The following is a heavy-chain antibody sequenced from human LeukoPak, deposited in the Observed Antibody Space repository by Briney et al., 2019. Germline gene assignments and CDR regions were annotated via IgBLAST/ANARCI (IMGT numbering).Heavy chain of an antibody. CDR1: GGTFTSYD. J-gene: IGHJ4*02. CDR3: ARQYRGSGSCLDY. D-gene: IGHD3-10*01. Sequence: GASVKVSCKASGGTFTSYDINWVRQATGQGLEWMGWMDPNSGNTGYAQKFQGRVTITRNTSISTAYMELSSLRSEDTAVYYCARQYRGSGSCLDYWGQGTLVTVSS. V-gene: IGHV1-8*03. CDR2: MDPNSGNT.